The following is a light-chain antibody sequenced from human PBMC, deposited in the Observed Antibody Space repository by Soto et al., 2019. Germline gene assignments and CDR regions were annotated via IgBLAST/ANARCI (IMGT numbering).Light chain of an antibody. CDR3: QQSYITPWT. V-gene: IGKV1-39*01. CDR1: QSISNY. Sequence: DIQMTQSPSSLSTSVGDRVTITCRASQSISNYLNWYQQKPGRVPQLLIYAASRLQSGVPSRFSGSGCGTHFTLSISSLQPEDFATYYCQQSYITPWTFGQGTKVEIK. CDR2: AAS. J-gene: IGKJ1*01.